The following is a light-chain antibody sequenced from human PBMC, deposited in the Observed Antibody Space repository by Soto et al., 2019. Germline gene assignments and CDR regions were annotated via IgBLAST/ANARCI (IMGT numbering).Light chain of an antibody. CDR3: QSYDSSLSGYV. CDR1: SSNIGAGYD. V-gene: IGLV1-40*01. J-gene: IGLJ1*01. Sequence: QSARTQPPSVYGAPGQRVTISCTGSSSNIGAGYDVHWYQQLPGTAPKLLIYGNSNRPSGVPDRFSGSKSGTSASLAITGLQAEDEADYYCQSYDSSLSGYVFGTGTKVTVL. CDR2: GNS.